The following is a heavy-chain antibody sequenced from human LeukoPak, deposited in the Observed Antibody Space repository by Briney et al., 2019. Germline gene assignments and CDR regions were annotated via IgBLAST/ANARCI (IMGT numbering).Heavy chain of an antibody. CDR3: ARDSYYGSGSYYRYTFDY. CDR1: GFTVSSNF. J-gene: IGHJ4*02. Sequence: PGGSLRLSCAASGFTVSSNFMSWVRQAPGKGLEWVSVIYSSGDTYYADSVKGRFTISRDHSKNTLYLQMNSLRAEDTAVYYCARDSYYGSGSYYRYTFDYWGQGTLVTLSS. CDR2: IYSSGDT. V-gene: IGHV3-53*01. D-gene: IGHD3-10*01.